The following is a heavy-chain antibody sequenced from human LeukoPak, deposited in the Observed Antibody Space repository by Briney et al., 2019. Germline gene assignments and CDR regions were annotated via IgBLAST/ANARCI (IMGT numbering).Heavy chain of an antibody. D-gene: IGHD6-13*01. CDR2: ISYDGSNK. J-gene: IGHJ4*02. Sequence: GGSLGLSCAASGFTFSSYGMHWVRQAPGKGLEWVAVISYDGSNKYYADSVKGRFTISRDNSKNTLYLQMNSLRAEDTAVYYCATLTGYSSSWLDYWGQGTLVTVSS. V-gene: IGHV3-30*03. CDR3: ATLTGYSSSWLDY. CDR1: GFTFSSYG.